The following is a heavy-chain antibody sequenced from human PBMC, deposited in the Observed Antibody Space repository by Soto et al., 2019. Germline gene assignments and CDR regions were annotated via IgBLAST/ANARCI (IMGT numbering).Heavy chain of an antibody. J-gene: IGHJ6*02. CDR1: GFTFCDYA. V-gene: IGHV3-49*03. Sequence: PGGSLRLSCTASGFTFCDYAMSWFRQAPGKGLEWVGFIRSKAYGGTTEYAASVKGRFTISRDDSKSIAYLQMNSLKTEDTAVYYCTRDRIEYYYYHGMDVWGQGTTVTVSS. D-gene: IGHD2-21*01. CDR2: IRSKAYGGTT. CDR3: TRDRIEYYYYHGMDV.